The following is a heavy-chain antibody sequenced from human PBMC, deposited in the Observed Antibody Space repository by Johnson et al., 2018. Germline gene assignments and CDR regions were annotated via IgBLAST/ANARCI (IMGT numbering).Heavy chain of an antibody. D-gene: IGHD6-19*01. CDR2: IFYSGNS. V-gene: IGHV4-39*01. CDR3: ARLGNSGGSGWGRITK. J-gene: IGHJ4*02. CDR1: GGSISSSGYY. Sequence: QVQLQESGPGLVRPSETLSLTCTVSGGSISSSGYYWGWIRQPPGKGLEWIGSIFYSGNSYYNSSLKSRVTISVDTSKNQFSLNLSSATAAETAIYHWARLGNSGGSGWGRITKWGPGTLVTVSS.